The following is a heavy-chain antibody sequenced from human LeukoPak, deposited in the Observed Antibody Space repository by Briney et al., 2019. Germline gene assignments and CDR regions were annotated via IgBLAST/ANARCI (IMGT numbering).Heavy chain of an antibody. CDR1: GFTFNNYA. J-gene: IGHJ4*02. V-gene: IGHV3-23*01. CDR2: ISGSGGST. CDR3: AKMKYYDILTGYPYYFDY. D-gene: IGHD3-9*01. Sequence: GGSLRLSCAASGFTFNNYAMSWVRQAPGKGLEWISAISGSGGSTSYADSVKGRFPISRDNSKNALYLQMNSLRAEDTAVYYCAKMKYYDILTGYPYYFDYWGQGTLVTVSS.